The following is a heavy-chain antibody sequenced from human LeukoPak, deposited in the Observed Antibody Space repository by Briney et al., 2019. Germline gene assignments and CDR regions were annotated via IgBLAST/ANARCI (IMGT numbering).Heavy chain of an antibody. D-gene: IGHD6-13*01. CDR1: GGSISSSSYY. J-gene: IGHJ4*02. CDR3: ARQAGSSFFDY. V-gene: IGHV4-39*01. CDR2: IYYSGST. Sequence: SETLSLTCTVSGGSISSSSYYWGWIRQPPGEGLEWIGSIYYSGSTYYNPSLKSRVTISVDTSKNQFSLKLSSVTAADTAVYYCARQAGSSFFDYWGQGTLVTVSS.